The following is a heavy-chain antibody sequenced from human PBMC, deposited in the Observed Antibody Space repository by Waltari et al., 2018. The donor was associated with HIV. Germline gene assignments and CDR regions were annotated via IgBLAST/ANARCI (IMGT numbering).Heavy chain of an antibody. D-gene: IGHD2-2*01. V-gene: IGHV4-39*01. CDR1: GGSIRSEIYT. Sequence: LELQESGPGLVKPSETLSLSCTVSGGSIRSEIYTWGWVRQPPGGGLQWIGSISYVGTTYYNPALKSRVTMAVDTSENQFSLRRNFVTAADTAVYYCATLHYAGLHRFDTWGQGTLVTVSS. J-gene: IGHJ5*02. CDR3: ATLHYAGLHRFDT. CDR2: ISYVGTT.